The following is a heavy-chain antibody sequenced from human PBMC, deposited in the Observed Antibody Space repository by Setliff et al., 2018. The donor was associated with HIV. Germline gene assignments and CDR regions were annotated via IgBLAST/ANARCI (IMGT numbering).Heavy chain of an antibody. D-gene: IGHD6-19*01. CDR3: ARYASYTSDWREAFDI. CDR2: ISDYTGNT. J-gene: IGHJ3*02. V-gene: IGHV1-18*01. Sequence: ASVKVSCKASGYTFSSHGITWVRQVPGQGLEWMGWISDYTGNTNYAQKFQARVTVTIDSSTTTAYMELRSLRADDTALYYCARYASYTSDWREAFDIWGQGTMVTVSS. CDR1: GYTFSSHG.